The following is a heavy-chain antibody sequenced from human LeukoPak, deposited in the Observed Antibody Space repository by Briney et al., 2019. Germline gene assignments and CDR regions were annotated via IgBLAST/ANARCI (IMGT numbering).Heavy chain of an antibody. D-gene: IGHD2-8*02. CDR3: ARGGAGGLSYYRYYYYMDV. V-gene: IGHV1-18*01. Sequence: GASVKVSCKASGYTFTSYGISWVRQAPGQGLEWMGWISAYNGNTNYAQKLQGRVTMTTDTSTSTAYMELRSLRSDDTAVYYCARGGAGGLSYYRYYYYMDVWGKGTTVTVSS. CDR1: GYTFTSYG. J-gene: IGHJ6*03. CDR2: ISAYNGNT.